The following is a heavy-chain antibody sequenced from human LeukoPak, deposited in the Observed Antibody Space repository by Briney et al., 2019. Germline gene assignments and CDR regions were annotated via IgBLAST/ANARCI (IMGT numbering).Heavy chain of an antibody. Sequence: SETLSLTCSVSGGSLRSYYWGWIRQPPGKGLEWIGYIYYNGSTNYNPSLKSRVTISVDTSKNQFSLKLSSVTAADTAVYYCARESDLPYYFDYWGQGTLVTVSS. CDR1: GGSLRSYY. V-gene: IGHV4-59*12. J-gene: IGHJ4*02. CDR3: ARESDLPYYFDY. CDR2: IYYNGST.